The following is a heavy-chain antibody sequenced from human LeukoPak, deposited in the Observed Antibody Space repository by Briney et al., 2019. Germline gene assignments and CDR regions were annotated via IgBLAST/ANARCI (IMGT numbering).Heavy chain of an antibody. Sequence: ASVKVSCTVSGYTLTELSMHWVRQAPGKGLEWMGGLDPEDGETIYAQKFQGRVTMTEDTSTDTAYMELSSLRSEDTAVYYCATGLESGWYGMDVWGQGTTVTVSS. J-gene: IGHJ6*02. CDR3: ATGLESGWYGMDV. CDR2: LDPEDGET. CDR1: GYTLTELS. D-gene: IGHD6-19*01. V-gene: IGHV1-24*01.